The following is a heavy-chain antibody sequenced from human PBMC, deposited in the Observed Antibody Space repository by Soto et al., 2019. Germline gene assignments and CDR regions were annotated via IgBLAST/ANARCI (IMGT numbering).Heavy chain of an antibody. CDR1: GYTFTSYD. D-gene: IGHD6-19*01. CDR3: ARDYSSGYGMDV. J-gene: IGHJ6*02. CDR2: MNPNSGNT. Sequence: ASVKVSCKASGYTFTSYDINWVRQATGQGLEWMGWMNPNSGNTDYAQKFQGRVTMTRDTSISTAYMELSSLRSEDTAVYYCARDYSSGYGMDVWGQGTTVTVSS. V-gene: IGHV1-8*01.